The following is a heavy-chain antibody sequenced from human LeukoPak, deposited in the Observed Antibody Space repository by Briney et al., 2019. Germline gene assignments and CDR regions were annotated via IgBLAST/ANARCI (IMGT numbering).Heavy chain of an antibody. J-gene: IGHJ5*02. CDR1: GFSFSSFA. V-gene: IGHV3-23*01. Sequence: GGSLRLSCAASGFSFSSFAMTWVRQAPGKGLEWVSSITGGHYATYNTDSVKGRFTISRDNAKNTLYLQMNSLKADDTAIYYCTKDPNGDYIGAFDPWGQGTLVTVSS. CDR3: TKDPNGDYIGAFDP. CDR2: ITGGHYAT. D-gene: IGHD4-17*01.